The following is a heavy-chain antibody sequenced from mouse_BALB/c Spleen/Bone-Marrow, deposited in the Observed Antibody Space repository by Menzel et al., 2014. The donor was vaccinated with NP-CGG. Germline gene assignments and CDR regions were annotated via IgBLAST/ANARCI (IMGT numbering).Heavy chain of an antibody. V-gene: IGHV7-3*02. CDR1: GFTFTDYY. Sequence: DVMLVESGGGLVQPGGSLRLSCATSGFTFTDYYMSWVRRTPGKALEWLGFIRNKADGYTTDYSVSVKGRFTISRDNSQSILYLQVNTLRAEDSATYYCARDESYDIYWYFDVWGAGTTVTVSS. CDR3: ARDESYDIYWYFDV. J-gene: IGHJ1*01. D-gene: IGHD1-1*01. CDR2: IRNKADGYTT.